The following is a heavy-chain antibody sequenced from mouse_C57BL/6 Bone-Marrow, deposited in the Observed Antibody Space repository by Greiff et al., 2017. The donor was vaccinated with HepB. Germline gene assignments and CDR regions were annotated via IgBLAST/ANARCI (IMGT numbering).Heavy chain of an antibody. V-gene: IGHV1-72*01. J-gene: IGHJ1*03. Sequence: QVQLQQPGAELVKPGASVKLSCKASGYTFTSYWMHWVKQRPGRGLEWIGRIDPNSGGTTYNEKFKSKATLTVDKPSSTAYMQLSSLTSEDSAVYYCAKDSHYYGSSRWYFDVWGTGTTVTVSS. CDR3: AKDSHYYGSSRWYFDV. CDR1: GYTFTSYW. D-gene: IGHD1-1*01. CDR2: IDPNSGGT.